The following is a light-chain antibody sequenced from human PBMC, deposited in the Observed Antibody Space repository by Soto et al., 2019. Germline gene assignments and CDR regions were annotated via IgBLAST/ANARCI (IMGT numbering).Light chain of an antibody. CDR1: QSISSY. Sequence: DIQMTQSPSSLSASVGDRVTITCRASQSISSYLNWYQQKPGKAPKLLIYAASSLQSGVPSRFSGSGSGTDFTLTISSLQPEDFATYYCQQSYSTPITFGHGTRWRL. J-gene: IGKJ5*01. CDR3: QQSYSTPIT. CDR2: AAS. V-gene: IGKV1-39*01.